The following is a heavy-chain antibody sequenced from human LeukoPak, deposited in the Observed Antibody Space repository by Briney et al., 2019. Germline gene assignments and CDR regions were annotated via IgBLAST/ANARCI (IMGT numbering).Heavy chain of an antibody. J-gene: IGHJ6*02. CDR1: GFTFSSYA. CDR2: ISYDGSNK. V-gene: IGHV3-30-3*01. Sequence: PGRSLRLSCAASGFTFSSYAMHWVRQAPGKGLEWVAVISYDGSNKYYADSVKGRFTIPRDNSKNTLYLQMNSLRAEDTAVYYCARGCSGGSCSLVYYYYYGMDVWGQGTTVTVSS. D-gene: IGHD2-15*01. CDR3: ARGCSGGSCSLVYYYYYGMDV.